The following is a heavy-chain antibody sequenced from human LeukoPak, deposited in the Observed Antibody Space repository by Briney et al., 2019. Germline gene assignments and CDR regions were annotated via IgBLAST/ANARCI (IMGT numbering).Heavy chain of an antibody. CDR3: ARESPGFSSGWSYFDY. D-gene: IGHD6-19*01. Sequence: SETLSLTCTVSGGSINSYSWNWVRQPPGKGLEWIGYIYYSGSTNHNPSLKSRVTISVDTSKNQFFLKLSSVTAADTAVYYCARESPGFSSGWSYFDYWGQGTLVTVSS. V-gene: IGHV4-59*01. CDR1: GGSINSYS. CDR2: IYYSGST. J-gene: IGHJ4*02.